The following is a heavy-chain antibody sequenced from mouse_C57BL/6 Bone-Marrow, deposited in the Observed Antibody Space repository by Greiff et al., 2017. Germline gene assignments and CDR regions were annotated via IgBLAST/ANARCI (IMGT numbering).Heavy chain of an antibody. CDR3: ARDPRWLLLDY. Sequence: SRGCSSKPGGSLKLSCAASGFTFSSYAMSWVRQTPEKRLEWVATISDGGSYTYYPDNVKGRFTISRDNAKNNLYLQMSHLKSEDTAMYYCARDPRWLLLDYWGQGTTLTVSS. J-gene: IGHJ2*01. V-gene: IGHV5-4*01. D-gene: IGHD2-3*01. CDR1: GFTFSSYA. CDR2: ISDGGSYT.